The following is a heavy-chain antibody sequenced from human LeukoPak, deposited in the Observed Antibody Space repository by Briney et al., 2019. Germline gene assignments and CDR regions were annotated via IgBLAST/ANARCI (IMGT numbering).Heavy chain of an antibody. J-gene: IGHJ4*03. CDR3: ARADSYYDSSGYRGY. CDR1: GYTFTSYG. V-gene: IGHV1-18*01. CDR2: ISAYNGNT. D-gene: IGHD3-22*01. Sequence: ASVKVSCKASGYTFTSYGISWVRQAPGQGLEWMGWISAYNGNTNYAQKLQGRVTMTTDTSTSTAYMELRSLRSDDTAVYYCARADSYYDSSGYRGYWGQGTMVTVSS.